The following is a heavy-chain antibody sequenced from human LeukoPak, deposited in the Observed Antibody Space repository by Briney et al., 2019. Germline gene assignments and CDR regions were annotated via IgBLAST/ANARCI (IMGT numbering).Heavy chain of an antibody. CDR2: IWYDGSNK. J-gene: IGHJ3*02. Sequence: SGRSLRLSCAASGFTFSSYGMHWVRQAPGKGLEWVAVIWYDGSNKYYADSVKGRFTISRDNSKNPLYLQMNSLRAEDTAVYYCAKLYGVAVAADDAFDIWGQGTMVTVSS. CDR1: GFTFSSYG. D-gene: IGHD6-19*01. V-gene: IGHV3-33*06. CDR3: AKLYGVAVAADDAFDI.